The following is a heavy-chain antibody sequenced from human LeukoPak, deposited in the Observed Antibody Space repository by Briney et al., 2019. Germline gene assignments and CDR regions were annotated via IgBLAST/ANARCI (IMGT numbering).Heavy chain of an antibody. CDR1: GFTFSSYA. D-gene: IGHD3-3*01. V-gene: IGHV3-23*01. CDR3: AKVEDYDFWIGRAGMDV. J-gene: IGHJ6*02. Sequence: QPGGSLRLSCAASGFTFSSYAMSWVRKAPGTGLERVSAVSGSGGSTYYADSVKGRFTISRDNSKNTLYLQMNSLGAEDTAVYYCAKVEDYDFWIGRAGMDVWGQGTTVTVSS. CDR2: VSGSGGST.